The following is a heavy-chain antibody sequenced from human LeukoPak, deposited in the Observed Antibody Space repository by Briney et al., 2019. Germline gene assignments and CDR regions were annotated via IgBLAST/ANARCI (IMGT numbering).Heavy chain of an antibody. D-gene: IGHD1-26*01. J-gene: IGHJ4*02. Sequence: PGRSLRLSCAASGFTFSSYGMHWVRQAPGKGLEWVAVISYDGSNKYYADSVKGRFTISRANSKNTLYLQMNSLRAEDTAVYYCAKDGPYSGSTESPFDYWGQGTLVTVSS. CDR1: GFTFSSYG. CDR3: AKDGPYSGSTESPFDY. CDR2: ISYDGSNK. V-gene: IGHV3-30*18.